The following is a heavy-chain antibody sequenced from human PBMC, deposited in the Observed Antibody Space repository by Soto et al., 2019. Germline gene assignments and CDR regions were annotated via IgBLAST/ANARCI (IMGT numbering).Heavy chain of an antibody. V-gene: IGHV1-3*01. CDR3: VRPAQVSGGYCCWFDS. CDR2: INVGNGDT. D-gene: IGHD1-26*01. Sequence: GASVKVSCKASGYTFTSSVIHWVRQAPGQRLEWMARINVGNGDTEYSHRFQGRVTITRDTFASTAYMELSSLTTEDTAVYYCVRPAQVSGGYCCWFDSWGQGTLVTVSS. CDR1: GYTFTSSV. J-gene: IGHJ5*01.